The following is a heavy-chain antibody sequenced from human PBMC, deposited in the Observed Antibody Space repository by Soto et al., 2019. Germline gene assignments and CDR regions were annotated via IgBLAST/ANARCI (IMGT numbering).Heavy chain of an antibody. Sequence: SVKVSCKASGYSFTGYYMFWVRQAPGQGLEWMGWINPKSGGTRYAEKFQGRVTMTRDTSISTASMELSRLRSDDTAVYYCARAQDTAMEYYYYYYGMDVWGQGTTVTVSS. V-gene: IGHV1-2*02. J-gene: IGHJ6*02. CDR3: ARAQDTAMEYYYYYYGMDV. CDR2: INPKSGGT. D-gene: IGHD5-18*01. CDR1: GYSFTGYY.